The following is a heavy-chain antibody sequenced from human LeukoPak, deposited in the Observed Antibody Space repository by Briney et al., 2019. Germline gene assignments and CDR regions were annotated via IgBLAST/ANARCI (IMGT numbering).Heavy chain of an antibody. CDR2: ITSGGTT. D-gene: IGHD3-3*01. CDR1: GFTFSRYA. Sequence: GGSLRLSCAASGFTFSRYAMSWVRQAPGKGLQWVSTITSGGTTYYADSVKGRLTISRDNAKNSLYLQMNSLRAEDTAVYYCARDRLTYDFWSGPDYWGQGTLVTVSS. J-gene: IGHJ4*02. CDR3: ARDRLTYDFWSGPDY. V-gene: IGHV3-69-1*01.